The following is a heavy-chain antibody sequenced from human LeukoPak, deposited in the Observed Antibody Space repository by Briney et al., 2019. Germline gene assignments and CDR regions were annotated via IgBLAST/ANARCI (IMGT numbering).Heavy chain of an antibody. CDR3: AKGSGTASISIAAAGTYYYYMDV. CDR1: GFTFNNYA. CDR2: ISGSGGTT. Sequence: GGSLRLSCAASGFTFNNYAMSWVRQAPGKGLEWVSAISGSGGTTYYADSVKGRFTFSRDNSKNTLYLQMNSLRAEDTAVYYCAKGSGTASISIAAAGTYYYYMDVWGKGTTVTVSS. J-gene: IGHJ6*03. V-gene: IGHV3-23*01. D-gene: IGHD6-13*01.